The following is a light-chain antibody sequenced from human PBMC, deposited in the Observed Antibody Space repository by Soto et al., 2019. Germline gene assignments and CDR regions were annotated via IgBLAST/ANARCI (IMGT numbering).Light chain of an antibody. CDR3: QQYDSYMYA. J-gene: IGKJ2*01. Sequence: EIVMSQSPATLSVSPGERATLSCRASQSVRNNLAWYQQRPGQAPRLLMYGASTRPFGIPARFTGGGSGTDFTLTITSLQSEDFAVYYCQQYDSYMYAFGQGTKVEI. CDR1: QSVRNN. V-gene: IGKV3-15*01. CDR2: GAS.